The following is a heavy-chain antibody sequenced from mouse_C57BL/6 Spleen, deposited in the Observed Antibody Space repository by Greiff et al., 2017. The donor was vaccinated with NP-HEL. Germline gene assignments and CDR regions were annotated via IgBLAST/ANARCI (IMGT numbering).Heavy chain of an antibody. J-gene: IGHJ4*01. D-gene: IGHD1-2*01. V-gene: IGHV1-69*01. CDR2: IDPSDSYT. Sequence: QVQLQQSGAELVMPGASVKLSCKASGYTFTSYWMHWVKQRPGQGLEWIGEIDPSDSYTNYNQKFKGKSTLTVDKSSSTSYMQLSSLTSEDSAVYYCARRPPLLRYAMDYWGQGTSVTVSS. CDR3: ARRPPLLRYAMDY. CDR1: GYTFTSYW.